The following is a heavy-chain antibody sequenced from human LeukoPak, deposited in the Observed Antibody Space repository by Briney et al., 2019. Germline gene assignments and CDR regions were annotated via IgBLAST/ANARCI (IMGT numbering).Heavy chain of an antibody. D-gene: IGHD3-10*01. CDR1: GFTFSTHA. J-gene: IGHJ4*02. Sequence: GGSLRLSCAASGFTFSTHAMIWVRQAPGKGLEWVSGISATGGSTYYADSVKGRFTISRDNSKNTLYLQMNGLRADDTAVYYCAKGNGAYYGSGSYYYTQYFDYWGQGTLVTVSS. V-gene: IGHV3-23*01. CDR3: AKGNGAYYGSGSYYYTQYFDY. CDR2: ISATGGST.